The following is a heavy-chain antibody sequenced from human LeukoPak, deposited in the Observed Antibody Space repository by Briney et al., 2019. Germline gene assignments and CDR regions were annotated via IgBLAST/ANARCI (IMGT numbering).Heavy chain of an antibody. V-gene: IGHV4-4*02. Sequence: PSETLSLTCAVSGVYISSSHWLRWVRQPPGKRLEWIGEIYHSGSTNYNPSLKSRVTISVDRSKNQFSLKLNSVTAADTAVYYCDRGGLAAAGSEFDSWGQGTLVTVSS. J-gene: IGHJ4*02. CDR1: GVYISSSHW. CDR3: DRGGLAAAGSEFDS. D-gene: IGHD6-13*01. CDR2: IYHSGST.